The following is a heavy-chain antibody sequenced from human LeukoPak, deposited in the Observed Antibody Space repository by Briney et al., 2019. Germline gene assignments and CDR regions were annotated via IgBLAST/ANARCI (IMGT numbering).Heavy chain of an antibody. Sequence: PGGSLRLSCAASGFTFSSYAMHWVRQAPGKGLEWVAVISYDGSNKYCADSVKGRFTISRDNSKNTLYLQMNSLRAEDTAVYYCASLYSGSYFAIVTGFDYWGQGTLVTVSS. CDR2: ISYDGSNK. V-gene: IGHV3-30-3*01. J-gene: IGHJ4*02. CDR3: ASLYSGSYFAIVTGFDY. D-gene: IGHD1-26*01. CDR1: GFTFSSYA.